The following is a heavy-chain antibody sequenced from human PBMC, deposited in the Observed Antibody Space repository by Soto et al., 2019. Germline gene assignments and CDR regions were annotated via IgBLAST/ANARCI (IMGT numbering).Heavy chain of an antibody. CDR3: ARASGYSGYEPLDY. CDR1: GYTFTSYG. CDR2: ISAYNGNT. D-gene: IGHD5-12*01. J-gene: IGHJ4*02. V-gene: IGHV1-18*01. Sequence: GASVKVSCKASGYTFTSYGISWVRQAPGQGLEWMGWISAYNGNTNYAQKLQGRVTMTIDTSTSTAYMELRSLRSDDTAVYYCARASGYSGYEPLDYWGQGTLVTVSS.